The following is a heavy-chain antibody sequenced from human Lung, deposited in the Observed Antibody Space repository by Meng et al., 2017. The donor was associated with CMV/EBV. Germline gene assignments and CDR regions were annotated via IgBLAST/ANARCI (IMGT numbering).Heavy chain of an antibody. J-gene: IGHJ5*02. V-gene: IGHV1-2*02. CDR3: ARGVNYDIWTGP. Sequence: SVXVSCKASGYTFTGYYMHWVRQAPGQGLEWMGWINPNSGGTNYAQKFQGRVTMTRDTSISTAYMELSRLRSDDTAVYYCARGVNYDIWTGPWGQGTLVTVSS. CDR1: GYTFTGYY. D-gene: IGHD3-9*01. CDR2: INPNSGGT.